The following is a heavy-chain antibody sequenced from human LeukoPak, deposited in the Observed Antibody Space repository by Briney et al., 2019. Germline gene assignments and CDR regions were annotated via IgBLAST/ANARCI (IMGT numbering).Heavy chain of an antibody. V-gene: IGHV3-23*01. CDR2: ISGSGGST. D-gene: IGHD4-23*01. Sequence: GGSLRLSCGASGFTFRNYWMNWVRQAPGKGLEWVSAISGSGGSTYYADSVKGRFTISRDNSKNTLYLQMNSLRAEDTAVYYCAKNKDINSGYFDYWGQGILVTVSS. CDR1: GFTFRNYW. J-gene: IGHJ4*02. CDR3: AKNKDINSGYFDY.